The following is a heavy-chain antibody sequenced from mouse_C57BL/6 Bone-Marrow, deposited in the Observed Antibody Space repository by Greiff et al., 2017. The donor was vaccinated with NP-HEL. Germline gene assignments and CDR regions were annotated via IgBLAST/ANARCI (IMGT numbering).Heavy chain of an antibody. CDR3: ARQSLGITTVVAPFAY. V-gene: IGHV5-6*02. CDR2: ISSGGSYT. J-gene: IGHJ3*01. D-gene: IGHD1-1*01. Sequence: EVKLVESGGDLVKPGGSLKLSCAASGFTFSSYGMSWVRQTPDKRLEWVATISSGGSYTYYPDSVKGRFTISRDNAKNTLYLQLSSLKSEDTAMYYCARQSLGITTVVAPFAYWGQGTLVTVSA. CDR1: GFTFSSYG.